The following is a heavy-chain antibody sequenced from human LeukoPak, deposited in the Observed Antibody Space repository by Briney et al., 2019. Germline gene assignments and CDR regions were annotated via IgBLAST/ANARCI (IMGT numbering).Heavy chain of an antibody. CDR3: AKDFGGNPFDY. Sequence: GGSLRLSCAASGFTFSSYVMSWVRQAPGKGLEWVSGISGSGAGTYYADSVKGRFTVSRDNSKTTMYLQMNSVRAEDTAVYFCAKDFGGNPFDYWGQGTLVTVSS. CDR1: GFTFSSYV. D-gene: IGHD4-23*01. V-gene: IGHV3-23*01. J-gene: IGHJ4*02. CDR2: ISGSGAGT.